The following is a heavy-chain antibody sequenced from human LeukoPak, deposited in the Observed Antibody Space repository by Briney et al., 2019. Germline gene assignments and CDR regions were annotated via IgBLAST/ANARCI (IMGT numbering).Heavy chain of an antibody. CDR2: IYTGGST. D-gene: IGHD6-13*01. Sequence: SETLSLTCTVSGGSISSYYWSWIRQPAGKGLEWIGRIYTGGSTNYNPSLKSRVTMSVDTSKNQFSLKLSSVTAADTAVYYCARDSGSFFPYYYMDVWGKGTTVTVSS. CDR3: ARDSGSFFPYYYMDV. CDR1: GGSISSYY. V-gene: IGHV4-4*07. J-gene: IGHJ6*03.